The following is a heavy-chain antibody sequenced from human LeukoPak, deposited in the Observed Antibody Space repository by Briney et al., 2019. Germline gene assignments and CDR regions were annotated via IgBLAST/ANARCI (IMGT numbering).Heavy chain of an antibody. CDR1: GFTFSSYA. V-gene: IGHV3-NL1*01. J-gene: IGHJ5*02. CDR3: RVCGGDCSLIDT. Sequence: GRSLRLSCAASGFTFSSYAMHWVRQAPGKGLECVSYISRDSSTTYAASVKGRFTTSRDNSGNTLYLQMNNLKTEDTAVYYCRVCGGDCSLIDTWGQGTLVTVSS. CDR2: ISRDSST. D-gene: IGHD2-21*02.